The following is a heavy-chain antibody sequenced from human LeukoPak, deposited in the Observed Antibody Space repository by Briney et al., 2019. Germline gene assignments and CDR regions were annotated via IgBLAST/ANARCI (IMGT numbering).Heavy chain of an antibody. V-gene: IGHV3-30*18. J-gene: IGHJ4*02. CDR1: GFTFSSYS. CDR2: ISYDGSNK. CDR3: AKVPFPTSDLYYFDY. Sequence: GGSLRLSCAASGFTFSSYSMNWVRQAPGKGLEWVGVISYDGSNKYYADSVKGRFTISRDNSKNTLYLQMNSLRAEDTAVYYCAKVPFPTSDLYYFDYWGQGTLVTAS. D-gene: IGHD2/OR15-2a*01.